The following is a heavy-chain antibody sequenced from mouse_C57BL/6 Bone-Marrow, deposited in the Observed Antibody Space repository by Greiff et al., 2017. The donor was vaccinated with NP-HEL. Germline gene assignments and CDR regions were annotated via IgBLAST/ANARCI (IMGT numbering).Heavy chain of an antibody. CDR2: ISSGGSYT. J-gene: IGHJ2*01. D-gene: IGHD2-4*01. CDR1: GFTFSSYG. Sequence: EVQVVESGGDLVKPGGSLKLSCAASGFTFSSYGMSWVRQTPDKRLEWVATISSGGSYTYYPDTVKGRFTFSRDNAKNTLYLQMSSLKSENTAMYCCASVYYEDDGYFDYWGQGTTLTVSS. V-gene: IGHV5-6*01. CDR3: ASVYYEDDGYFDY.